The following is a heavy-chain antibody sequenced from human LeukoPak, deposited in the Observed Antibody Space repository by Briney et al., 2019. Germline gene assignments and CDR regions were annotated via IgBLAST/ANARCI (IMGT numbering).Heavy chain of an antibody. CDR3: ARNAYYYDSSGIRGLDN. V-gene: IGHV4-4*07. CDR1: GGSISSYY. Sequence: SGTLSLTCTVSGGSISSYYWSWIRQPAGKGLEWIGRIYASGSTNYNPSLKNRVTMSVATSKTQFSLKLSSVTAAATAVYYCARNAYYYDSSGIRGLDNWGQGTLVTASS. J-gene: IGHJ4*02. CDR2: IYASGST. D-gene: IGHD3-22*01.